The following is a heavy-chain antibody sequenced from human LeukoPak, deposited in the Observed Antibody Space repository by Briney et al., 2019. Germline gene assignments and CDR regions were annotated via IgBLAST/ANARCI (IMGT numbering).Heavy chain of an antibody. D-gene: IGHD1-26*01. V-gene: IGHV5-51*01. J-gene: IGHJ4*02. Sequence: GESLKTSCKGSGYSFTSYWIGWVRQMPGKGLEWMGIIYPGDSDTRYSPSFQGQVTISADKSISTAYLQWSSLKASDTAMYYCARLSYSWGATTPPPWYFDYWGQGTLVTVSS. CDR3: ARLSYSWGATTPPPWYFDY. CDR2: IYPGDSDT. CDR1: GYSFTSYW.